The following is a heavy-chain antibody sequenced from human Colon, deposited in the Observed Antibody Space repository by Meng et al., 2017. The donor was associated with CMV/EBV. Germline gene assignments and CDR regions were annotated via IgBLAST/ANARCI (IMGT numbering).Heavy chain of an antibody. J-gene: IGHJ6*02. CDR3: ARDGKITVIWVNGLDV. Sequence: GGSLRLSCGASGFTFSSYAMHWVRQAPGKGLEWVAVLSFDGGNKYYEDSVKGRFTISRDNLKNTVYLEMNSLRPDDSAVYYCARDGKITVIWVNGLDVWGQGTTVTVSS. CDR1: GFTFSSYA. D-gene: IGHD3-22*01. CDR2: LSFDGGNK. V-gene: IGHV3-30*04.